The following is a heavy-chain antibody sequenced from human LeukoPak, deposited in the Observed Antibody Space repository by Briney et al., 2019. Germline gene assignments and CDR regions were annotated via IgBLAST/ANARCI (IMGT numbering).Heavy chain of an antibody. D-gene: IGHD1-26*01. CDR1: QFNFDNFG. V-gene: IGHV3-23*01. CDR2: ISGNGGST. Sequence: GGSLRLSCATSQFNFDNFGMTWVRQAPGEGLEWVSSISGNGGSTQYADSVQGRFAISRDNAKNSLYLQMNSLRAEDTAVYYCAREDSGSPANWFDPWGQGTLVTVSS. J-gene: IGHJ5*02. CDR3: AREDSGSPANWFDP.